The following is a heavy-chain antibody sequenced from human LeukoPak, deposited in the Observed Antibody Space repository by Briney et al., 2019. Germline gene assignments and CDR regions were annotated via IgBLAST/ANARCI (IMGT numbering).Heavy chain of an antibody. CDR1: GDSVSSNSAT. Sequence: SQTLSLTCAISGDSVSSNSATWNWIRKSPSRGLEWLGRTYYRSKWYNEYAPSVKGRIAFNPDTSKNQFSLRLNSVTPEDTAVYYCARALSRYFDYWGQGTLVAVSS. CDR2: TYYRSKWYN. J-gene: IGHJ4*02. D-gene: IGHD5/OR15-5a*01. CDR3: ARALSRYFDY. V-gene: IGHV6-1*01.